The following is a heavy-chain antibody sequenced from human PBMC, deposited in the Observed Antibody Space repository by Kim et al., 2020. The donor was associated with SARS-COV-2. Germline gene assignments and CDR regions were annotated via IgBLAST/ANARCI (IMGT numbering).Heavy chain of an antibody. D-gene: IGHD2-15*01. CDR3: AREGGYCSGGSCYSYYYYGMDV. CDR1: GFTFSSYS. J-gene: IGHJ6*02. CDR2: ISSSSSYI. V-gene: IGHV3-21*01. Sequence: GGSLRLSCAASGFTFSSYSMNWVRQAPGKGLEWVSSISSSSSYIYYADSVKGRFTISRDNAKNSLYLQMNSLRAEDTAVYYCAREGGYCSGGSCYSYYYYGMDVWGQGTTVTVSS.